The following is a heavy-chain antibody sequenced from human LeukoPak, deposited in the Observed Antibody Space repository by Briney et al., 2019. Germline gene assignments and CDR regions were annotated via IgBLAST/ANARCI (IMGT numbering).Heavy chain of an antibody. J-gene: IGHJ4*02. V-gene: IGHV4-38-2*01. CDR1: GYSISSGCV. D-gene: IGHD3-3*01. CDR2: IYHSGST. CDR3: ARPKRVHHYFAH. Sequence: SETLSLTCSVSGYSISSGCVWAWIRQAPGRGLEWIWSIYHSGSTYYNPSLKSRVTVSVDRSNNQCFRKLSSVTAADPAVYYCARPKRVHHYFAHWPQRTLVTVP.